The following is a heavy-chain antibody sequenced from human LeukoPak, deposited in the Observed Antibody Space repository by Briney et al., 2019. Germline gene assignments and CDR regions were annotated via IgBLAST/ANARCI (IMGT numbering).Heavy chain of an antibody. CDR2: ISATGGTI. CDR1: GFTVSSNY. D-gene: IGHD2-2*01. CDR3: ARASGYCSSTSCYGGFDY. V-gene: IGHV3-11*04. J-gene: IGHJ4*02. Sequence: GGSLRLSCAASGFTVSSNYMSWVRQAPGKGLEWVSYISATGGTIYYADSVKGRFTISRDNAKNSLYLQMNSLRVEDTALYYCARASGYCSSTSCYGGFDYWGQGTLVTVSS.